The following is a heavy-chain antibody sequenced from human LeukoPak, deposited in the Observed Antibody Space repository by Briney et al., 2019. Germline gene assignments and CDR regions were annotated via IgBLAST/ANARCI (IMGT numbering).Heavy chain of an antibody. CDR1: GFTFSSYA. Sequence: PGGSLRLSCAASGFTFSSYAMSWVRQAPGKGLEWVSAISGSGGSTYYADSVKGRFTISRDNSKNTLNLQMNSLRAEDTAVYYCAKPMYSGSYSGFDYWGQGTLVTVSS. CDR3: AKPMYSGSYSGFDY. D-gene: IGHD1-26*01. J-gene: IGHJ4*02. CDR2: ISGSGGST. V-gene: IGHV3-23*01.